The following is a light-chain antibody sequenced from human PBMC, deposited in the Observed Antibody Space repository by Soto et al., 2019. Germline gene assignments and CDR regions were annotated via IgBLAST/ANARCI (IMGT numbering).Light chain of an antibody. CDR2: DAA. CDR1: DSVGSY. Sequence: IVLTQSPATLSFSPGERATLSCRANDSVGSYLALYQQRPGQAPRLLIYDAANRATGSPSRFRGSGSGTEFSLTIRSLEAEACAFYYRQKRSTSITFGQGTQLEI. V-gene: IGKV3-11*01. J-gene: IGKJ5*01. CDR3: QKRSTSIT.